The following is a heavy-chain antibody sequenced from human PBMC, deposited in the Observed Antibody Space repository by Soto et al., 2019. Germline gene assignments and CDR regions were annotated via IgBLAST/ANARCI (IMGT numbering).Heavy chain of an antibody. J-gene: IGHJ6*02. CDR1: GFTFSSYW. V-gene: IGHV3-7*05. D-gene: IGHD6-13*01. Sequence: EVQLVESGGSLVQPGGSLRLSCAASGFTFSSYWMSWVRQAPGKGLEWVANINQDGSEKFYVDSEKGRFTISRDNAKKSLYLQMNTLRVEDTAVYYCARDGSSSWYSYYYNGMDVWGQGTTVTVSS. CDR2: INQDGSEK. CDR3: ARDGSSSWYSYYYNGMDV.